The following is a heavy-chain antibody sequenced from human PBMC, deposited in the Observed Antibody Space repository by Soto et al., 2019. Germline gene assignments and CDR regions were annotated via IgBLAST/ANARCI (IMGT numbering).Heavy chain of an antibody. J-gene: IGHJ4*02. CDR1: GYTFTSYG. CDR2: NSAYNGNT. Sequence: QGQLVQSGAEVKKPGASVKVSCKASGYTFTSYGISWVRQAPGQGLEWMGLNSAYNGNTNYAQKLEGRVTMTTDTSTSTAYMELRRLRSDDTAVYYCATDHGVVVPFDYWGQGTLVSVSS. V-gene: IGHV1-18*01. CDR3: ATDHGVVVPFDY. D-gene: IGHD3-22*01.